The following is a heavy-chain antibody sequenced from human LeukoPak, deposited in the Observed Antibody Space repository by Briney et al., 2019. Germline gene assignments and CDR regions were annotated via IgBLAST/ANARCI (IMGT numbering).Heavy chain of an antibody. CDR3: ARAPSRYCSGGSCWGTLFDY. D-gene: IGHD2-15*01. CDR2: INHSGST. Sequence: KPSETLSLTCAVSGGSFSGYYWSWIRQPPGKGLEWIGEINHSGSTNYNPSLKSRVTISLDTSKNQFSLKLSSVTAADTAVYYCARAPSRYCSGGSCWGTLFDYWGQGTLVTVSS. J-gene: IGHJ4*02. V-gene: IGHV4-34*01. CDR1: GGSFSGYY.